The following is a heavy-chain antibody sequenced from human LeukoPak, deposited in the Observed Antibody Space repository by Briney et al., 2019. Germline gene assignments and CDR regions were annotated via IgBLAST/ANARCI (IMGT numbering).Heavy chain of an antibody. CDR2: ISYSGST. D-gene: IGHD2-15*01. Sequence: SETLSLTCTVSGGSISSSNYYCGWIRQPRGKGLEWIVSISYSGSTYYNPSLKSRLTISVDTSKNQFSLKLSSVTAADTAVYYCARLAYSSWFDPWGQGTLVTVSS. CDR3: ARLAYSSWFDP. V-gene: IGHV4-39*01. CDR1: GGSISSSNYY. J-gene: IGHJ5*02.